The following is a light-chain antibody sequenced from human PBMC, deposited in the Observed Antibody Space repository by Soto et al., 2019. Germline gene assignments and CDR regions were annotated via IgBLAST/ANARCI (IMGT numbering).Light chain of an antibody. J-gene: IGKJ1*01. CDR2: ATS. CDR3: QQSYSTPPWT. Sequence: DIQMTQSPSSLSASVGDRVTITCRASQSISSYLNWYQQKPGKAPKLLIYATSSLQSGVLSRFTGIACGTAFTRSISSLLPEDFATYHCQQSYSTPPWTFRQGTKVAIK. CDR1: QSISSY. V-gene: IGKV1-39*01.